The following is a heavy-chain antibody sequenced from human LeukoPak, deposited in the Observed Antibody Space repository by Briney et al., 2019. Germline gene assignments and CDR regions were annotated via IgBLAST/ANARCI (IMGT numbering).Heavy chain of an antibody. D-gene: IGHD6-25*01. J-gene: IGHJ4*02. CDR1: GFTFSSYE. CDR3: AKSLGSVKGY. CDR2: ITSSGNTM. V-gene: IGHV3-48*03. Sequence: PGGSLRLSCAASGFTFSSYEMNWVRQAPGKGLEWVSFITSSGNTMYYADSVKGRFTISRDNSKNTLYLQMNSLRAEDTAVYYCAKSLGSVKGYWGQGTLVTVSS.